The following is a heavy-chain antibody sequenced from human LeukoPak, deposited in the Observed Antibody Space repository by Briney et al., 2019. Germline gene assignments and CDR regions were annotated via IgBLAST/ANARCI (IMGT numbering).Heavy chain of an antibody. D-gene: IGHD3-9*01. CDR1: GFTFSSYE. CDR2: ISSSGSTI. Sequence: GGSLRLSCAVSGFTFSSYEMNWVRQAPGKGPQWVSLISSSGSTIYYADSVKGRFTISRDNAKNSLFLQMNSLRAEDTAVYYCAGGLRYFDWLLPNFEYWGQGTLVTVSS. J-gene: IGHJ4*02. V-gene: IGHV3-48*03. CDR3: AGGLRYFDWLLPNFEY.